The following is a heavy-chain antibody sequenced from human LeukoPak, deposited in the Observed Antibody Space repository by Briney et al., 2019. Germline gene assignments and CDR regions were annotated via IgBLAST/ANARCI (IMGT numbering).Heavy chain of an antibody. D-gene: IGHD6-13*01. J-gene: IGHJ6*02. V-gene: IGHV3-7*01. CDR1: GFTFSNYA. Sequence: PGGSLRLSCAASGFTFSNYAVMWVRQAPGKGLEWVANIKQDGSEKYYVDSVKGRFTISRDNAKNSLYLQMNSLRAEDTAVYYCARVGSSWKYYYYGMDVWGQGTTVTVSS. CDR2: IKQDGSEK. CDR3: ARVGSSWKYYYYGMDV.